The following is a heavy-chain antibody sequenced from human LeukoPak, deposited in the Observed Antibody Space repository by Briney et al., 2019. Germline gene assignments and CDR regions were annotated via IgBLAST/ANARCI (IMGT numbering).Heavy chain of an antibody. CDR2: IKYDGNEM. D-gene: IGHD5-18*01. Sequence: GGSLRLSCTASGFTFSIYWMSWVRQAPGKGPEWVANIKYDGNEMYYVDSVKGRFTISRDNANNSLYLQMNSLRAENTALYYCAKLYVDTAMAGPFDYWGQGTLVTVSS. J-gene: IGHJ4*02. CDR3: AKLYVDTAMAGPFDY. CDR1: GFTFSIYW. V-gene: IGHV3-7*03.